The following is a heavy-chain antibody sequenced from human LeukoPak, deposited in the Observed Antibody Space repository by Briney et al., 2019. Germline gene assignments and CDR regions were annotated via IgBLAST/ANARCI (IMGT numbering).Heavy chain of an antibody. J-gene: IGHJ4*02. CDR3: ARAHFVVVLAAMGFDY. Sequence: ASVKVSCKASGYTFTSYYMHWVRQAPGQGLEWMGIINPSGGSTSYAQKFQGRVTMTRDTSTSTVYMELSSLRSEDTAVYYCARAHFVVVLAAMGFDYWGQGTLVTVSS. CDR2: INPSGGST. CDR1: GYTFTSYY. D-gene: IGHD2-2*01. V-gene: IGHV1-46*01.